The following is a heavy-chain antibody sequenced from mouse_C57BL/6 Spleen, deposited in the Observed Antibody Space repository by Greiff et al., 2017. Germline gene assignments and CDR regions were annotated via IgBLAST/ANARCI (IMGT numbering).Heavy chain of an antibody. CDR2: ILPGSGST. CDR1: GYTFTGYW. J-gene: IGHJ4*01. V-gene: IGHV1-9*01. D-gene: IGHD2-5*01. Sequence: QVQLKESGAELMKPGASVKLSCKATGYTFTGYWIEWVKQRPGHGLEWIGEILPGSGSTNYNEKFKGKATFTADTSSNTAYMQLSSLTTEDSAIYYCARGLAYYSNLYYAMDYWGQGTSVTVSS. CDR3: ARGLAYYSNLYYAMDY.